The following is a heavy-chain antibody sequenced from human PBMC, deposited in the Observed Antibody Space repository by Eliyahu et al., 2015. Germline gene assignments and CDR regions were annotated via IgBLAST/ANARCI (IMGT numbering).Heavy chain of an antibody. Sequence: QVXLVESGGGVVQPGRSLRLSCAASGXTFXSXGMHWVRQAPGKGLEWVAVIWYDGSNXYYADSVKGRFTISRDNSKNTLYLQMNSLRAEDTAVYYCAREFLEGGLRDKPDYYYGMDVWGQGTTVTVSS. CDR1: GXTFXSXG. CDR2: IWYDGSNX. V-gene: IGHV3-33*01. CDR3: AREFLEGGLRDKPDYYYGMDV. J-gene: IGHJ6*02. D-gene: IGHD3-3*01.